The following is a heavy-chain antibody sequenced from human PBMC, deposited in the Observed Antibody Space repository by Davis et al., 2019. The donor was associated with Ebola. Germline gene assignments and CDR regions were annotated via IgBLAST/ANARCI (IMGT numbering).Heavy chain of an antibody. CDR1: GFTFSDYN. J-gene: IGHJ5*02. Sequence: GESLKISCAASGFTFSDYNMNWVRQAPGKGLEWVSSISSSGTYINYGDSVKGRFTISRDNAKNSLYLQIHSLRAEDTAMYYCARDRNRAAAGDSGWFDPWGQGTLVTVSS. V-gene: IGHV3-21*01. CDR3: ARDRNRAAAGDSGWFDP. D-gene: IGHD6-13*01. CDR2: ISSSGTYI.